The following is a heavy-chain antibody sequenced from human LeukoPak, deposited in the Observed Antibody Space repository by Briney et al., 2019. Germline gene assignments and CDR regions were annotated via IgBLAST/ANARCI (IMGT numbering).Heavy chain of an antibody. CDR2: IYGDDDK. D-gene: IGHD6-13*01. CDR1: GFSLSTSGVG. CDR3: AHLEGGFSSDWYFQGFDY. V-gene: IGHV2-5*02. Sequence: SGPTLVNPTQTLSLTCTFSGFSLSTSGVGVGWIRQPPGKALEWFALIYGDDDKRYSPSLKSRLTITKDPSKNQVVLRMTNMDPVDTATYYCAHLEGGFSSDWYFQGFDYWGQGILVTVSS. J-gene: IGHJ4*02.